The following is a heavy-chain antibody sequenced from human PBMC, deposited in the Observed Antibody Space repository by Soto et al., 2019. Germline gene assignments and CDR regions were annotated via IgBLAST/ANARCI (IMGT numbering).Heavy chain of an antibody. D-gene: IGHD3-10*01. J-gene: IGHJ5*02. CDR3: TRIEKGSATYT. Sequence: QVTLKESGPVLVKPTETLTLTCTVSGFSLSNTRMGVSWIRQPPGKALEWLAHIFSNDEKSYSTSLKSRLTISRDTSKSQVVLSMTNMDPVDTATYYCTRIEKGSATYTWGQGTLVTVSS. CDR2: IFSNDEK. V-gene: IGHV2-26*01. CDR1: GFSLSNTRMG.